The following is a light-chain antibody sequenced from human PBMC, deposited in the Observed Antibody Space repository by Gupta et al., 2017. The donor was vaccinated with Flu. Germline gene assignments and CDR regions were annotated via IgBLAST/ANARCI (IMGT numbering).Light chain of an antibody. V-gene: IGKV1-9*01. J-gene: IGKJ1*01. CDR3: QQLNSYPRT. Sequence: QXTXXXSXXXASXGDRVTITCRASQGINHYLAWYQQKPGKAPQLLIYAASILQSGVPLRFSGSGSGTEFTLTISSLQPEDFATYYCQQLNSYPRTFGQGTKVEIK. CDR2: AAS. CDR1: QGINHY.